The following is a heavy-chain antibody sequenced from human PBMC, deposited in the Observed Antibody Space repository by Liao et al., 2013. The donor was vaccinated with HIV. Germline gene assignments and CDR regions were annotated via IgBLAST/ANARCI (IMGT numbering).Heavy chain of an antibody. CDR1: GGSFNANY. D-gene: IGHD4-23*01. V-gene: IGHV4-34*02. CDR3: ARGASGRNSEYYYYYLDV. Sequence: QVQLQQWGPRLLKPSETLSLTCAVYGGSFNANYWSWIRQSPGKGLEWLGDVNHSGTTNYNPSLKSRVTISVYTSKNQFSLKVNSVTAADTAVYYCARGASGRNSEYYYYYLDVWDKGTTVTVSS. CDR2: VNHSGTT. J-gene: IGHJ6*03.